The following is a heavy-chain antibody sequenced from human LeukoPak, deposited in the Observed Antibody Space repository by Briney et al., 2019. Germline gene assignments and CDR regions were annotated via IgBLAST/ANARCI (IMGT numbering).Heavy chain of an antibody. Sequence: GGSLRLSCAASGFTFSSYSMNWVRQAPGKGLEWVSSISSSSSYIYYADSVKGRFTISRDNAKNSLYLQMNSLRAEDTAVYYCARLATYYYDSSGQEVPWGQGTLVTVSS. CDR1: GFTFSSYS. J-gene: IGHJ5*02. D-gene: IGHD3-22*01. CDR3: ARLATYYYDSSGQEVP. V-gene: IGHV3-21*01. CDR2: ISSSSSYI.